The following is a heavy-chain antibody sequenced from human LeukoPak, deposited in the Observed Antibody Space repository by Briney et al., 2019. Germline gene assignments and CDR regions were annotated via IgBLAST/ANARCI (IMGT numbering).Heavy chain of an antibody. CDR1: GFTFSSYD. CDR3: ARVERLAYFDY. D-gene: IGHD6-25*01. CDR2: IGTAGDT. J-gene: IGHJ4*02. Sequence: QPGGSLRLSCAASGFTFSSYDMHWVRQATGKGLEWVSAIGTAGDTYYPGSVKGRFTISRENAKNSLYLQMNSLRAEDTAVYYCARVERLAYFDYWGQGTLVTVSS. V-gene: IGHV3-13*01.